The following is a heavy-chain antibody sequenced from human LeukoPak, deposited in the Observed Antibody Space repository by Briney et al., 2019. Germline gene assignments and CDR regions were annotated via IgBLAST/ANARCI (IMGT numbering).Heavy chain of an antibody. D-gene: IGHD2-15*01. CDR2: INSDGSST. J-gene: IGHJ4*02. Sequence: XGLVVVSRINSDGSSTNYADSVKGRFTISRDNAKNTLYLQMNSLRDEDTAVYYCASGCSGDKCRNYWGQGTLVTVSS. CDR3: ASGCSGDKCRNY. V-gene: IGHV3-74*01.